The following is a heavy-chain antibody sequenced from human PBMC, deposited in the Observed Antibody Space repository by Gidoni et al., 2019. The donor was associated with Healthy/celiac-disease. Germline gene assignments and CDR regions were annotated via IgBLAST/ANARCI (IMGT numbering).Heavy chain of an antibody. J-gene: IGHJ4*02. CDR3: ARDWDDSSGYYYPNFDY. V-gene: IGHV3-7*01. CDR1: GFTFSSYW. CDR2: IKQDGSEK. Sequence: EVQLVESGGGLVQPGGSLRLSCAASGFTFSSYWMSWVRQAPGKGLEWVANIKQDGSEKYYVDSVKGRFTISRDNAKNSLYLQMNSLRAEDTAVYYCARDWDDSSGYYYPNFDYWGQGTLVTVSS. D-gene: IGHD3-22*01.